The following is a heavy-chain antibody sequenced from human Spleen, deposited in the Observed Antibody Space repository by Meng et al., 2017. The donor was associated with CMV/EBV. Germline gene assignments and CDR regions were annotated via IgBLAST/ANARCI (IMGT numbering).Heavy chain of an antibody. V-gene: IGHV1-18*01. CDR1: GYNFNIYG. CDR2: VSAENGDT. D-gene: IGHD4-17*01. Sequence: KASGYNFNIYGITWVRQAPGQGLEWVGWVSAENGDTDYGQKFQGRVTVTADTFTNTAYMEIRSLRSDDSAMYYCARAGAAVTTNFDFWGQGTLVTVSS. CDR3: ARAGAAVTTNFDF. J-gene: IGHJ4*02.